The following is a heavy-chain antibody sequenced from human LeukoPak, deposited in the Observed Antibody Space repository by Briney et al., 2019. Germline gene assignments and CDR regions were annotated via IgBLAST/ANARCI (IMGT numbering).Heavy chain of an antibody. CDR2: IDYSGNI. CDR3: VREVPGAWGSCRTFDP. J-gene: IGHJ5*02. CDR1: GGSISSRSYY. D-gene: IGHD3-16*02. Sequence: SETLSLTCTVSGGSISSRSYYWGWVRQSPGKGLEWLGSIDYSGNIYNHPAFRSRVTTSMDTSKDEFSLSLASVTAADTAVYYCVREVPGAWGSCRTFDPWGQGTLVTVSS. V-gene: IGHV4-39*07.